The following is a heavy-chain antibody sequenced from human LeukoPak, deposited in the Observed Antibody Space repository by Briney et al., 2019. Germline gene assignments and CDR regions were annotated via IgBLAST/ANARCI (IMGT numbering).Heavy chain of an antibody. CDR2: INAGNGNT. CDR1: GYTFTSYA. Sequence: ASVKDSCKASGYTFTSYAMHWVRQAPGQTLEWMGWINAGNGNTKYSQKFQGRVTITRDTSASTAYMELSSLRSEDTDVYYCARLLGASDAFDIWGQGTMVTVSS. V-gene: IGHV1-3*01. D-gene: IGHD3-16*01. J-gene: IGHJ3*02. CDR3: ARLLGASDAFDI.